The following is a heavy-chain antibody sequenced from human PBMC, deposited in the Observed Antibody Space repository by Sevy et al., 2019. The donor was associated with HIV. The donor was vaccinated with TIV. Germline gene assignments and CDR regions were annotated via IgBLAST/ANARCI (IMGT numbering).Heavy chain of an antibody. J-gene: IGHJ3*02. V-gene: IGHV3-7*01. CDR2: IKQDGSEK. CDR3: ARATYYYDSSGYSDAFDI. D-gene: IGHD3-22*01. Sequence: VGSLRLSCAASGFTFSSYWMSWVRQAPGKGLEWVANIKQDGSEKYYVDSVKGRFTISRDNAKNSLYLQMNSLRAEDTAVYYCARATYYYDSSGYSDAFDIWGQGTMVTVSS. CDR1: GFTFSSYW.